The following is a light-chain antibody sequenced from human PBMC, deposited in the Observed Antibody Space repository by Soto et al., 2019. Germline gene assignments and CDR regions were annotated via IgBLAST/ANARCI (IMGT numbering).Light chain of an antibody. J-gene: IGKJ2*01. CDR2: DAS. CDR3: QQYGSSYT. V-gene: IGKV3-20*01. CDR1: QSISSNR. Sequence: ENVLTQSPGTLSLSPGERATLSCRASQSISSNRLAWYQQKPGQAPRLLIYDASTRIPGIPDRFSGSGSGTDFTLTISRLEPEDFVVYYCQQYGSSYTFGQGTKLEIK.